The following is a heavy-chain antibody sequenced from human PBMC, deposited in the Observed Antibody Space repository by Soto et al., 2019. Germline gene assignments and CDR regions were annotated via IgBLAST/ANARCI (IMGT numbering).Heavy chain of an antibody. CDR3: ARALGLTVTTFGY. V-gene: IGHV1-3*01. D-gene: IGHD4-4*01. J-gene: IGHJ4*02. CDR1: GYTFTSYA. Sequence: ASVKVSCKASGYTFTSYAMRWVRQAPGQRLESMGWINAGNGNTKYSQKFQGRVTITRDTSASTAYMELSSLRSEDTAVYCCARALGLTVTTFGYRGQGTLVTVSS. CDR2: INAGNGNT.